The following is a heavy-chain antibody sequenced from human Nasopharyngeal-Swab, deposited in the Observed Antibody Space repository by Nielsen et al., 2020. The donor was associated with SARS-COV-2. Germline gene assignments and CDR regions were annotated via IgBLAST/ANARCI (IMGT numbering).Heavy chain of an antibody. D-gene: IGHD3-10*01. CDR2: ISWNSGSI. J-gene: IGHJ6*02. CDR3: AKAITMVRGVTYGMDV. Sequence: SLKISCAASGFTFDDYAMHWVRQAPGKGLEWVSGISWNSGSIGYADSVKGRFTISRGNAKNSLYLQMNSLRAEDTALYYCAKAITMVRGVTYGMDVWGQGTTVTVSS. CDR1: GFTFDDYA. V-gene: IGHV3-9*01.